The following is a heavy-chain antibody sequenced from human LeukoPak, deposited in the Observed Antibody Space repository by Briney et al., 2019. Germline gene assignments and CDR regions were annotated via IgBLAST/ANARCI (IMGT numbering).Heavy chain of an antibody. CDR3: ARRDSSEVAEYFQH. Sequence: LVKVFCKASGGTFSSYAISWVRQAPGQGLEWMGGIIPIFGTANYAQKFQGRVTITTDESTSTAYMELSSLRSEDTAVYYCARRDSSEVAEYFQHWGQGTLVTVSS. CDR2: IIPIFGTA. V-gene: IGHV1-69*05. D-gene: IGHD3-22*01. J-gene: IGHJ1*01. CDR1: GGTFSSYA.